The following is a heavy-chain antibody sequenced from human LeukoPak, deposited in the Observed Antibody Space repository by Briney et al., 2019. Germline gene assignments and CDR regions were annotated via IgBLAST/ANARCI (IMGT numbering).Heavy chain of an antibody. CDR2: IIPILGIA. J-gene: IGHJ6*02. V-gene: IGHV1-69*04. CDR1: GYTLTKLS. Sequence: ASVKVSCKVSGYTLTKLSMHWVRQVPGQGLEWMGRIIPILGIANYAQKFQGRVTITADKSTSTAYMELSSLRSEDTAVYYCARDQTGYCSSTSCYHYGMDVWGQGTTVTVSS. CDR3: ARDQTGYCSSTSCYHYGMDV. D-gene: IGHD2-2*03.